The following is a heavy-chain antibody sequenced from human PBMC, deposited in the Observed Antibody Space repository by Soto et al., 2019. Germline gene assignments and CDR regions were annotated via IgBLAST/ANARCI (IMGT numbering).Heavy chain of an antibody. J-gene: IGHJ1*01. D-gene: IGHD3-22*01. CDR1: AYSLTDLS. CDR3: ATSGSSGYYSKKYFHH. V-gene: IGHV1-24*01. CDR2: FHPEDGET. Sequence: QVQLVQSGAEVKKPGASVKVSCKVSAYSLTDLSMHWVRQAPGKGLEWMGGFHPEDGETIYEQKVQGGVTMTEDTSTDTAYMELSSLRSEDTAVYYCATSGSSGYYSKKYFHHWGQGTLVTVS.